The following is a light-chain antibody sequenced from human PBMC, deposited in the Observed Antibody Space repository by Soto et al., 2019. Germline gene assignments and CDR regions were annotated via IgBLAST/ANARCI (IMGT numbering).Light chain of an antibody. CDR3: SSYASSTTLGVL. V-gene: IGLV2-14*01. J-gene: IGLJ2*01. CDR2: EVS. Sequence: QSVLTQPASVSGSPGQSITISCTGTSSDIGGHNYVSWYQHHPGKAPKLMIYEVSNRPSGVSNRFSGSKSGNTASLTISRLQADDEADYYCSSYASSTTLGVLFGGGTKLTVL. CDR1: SSDIGGHNY.